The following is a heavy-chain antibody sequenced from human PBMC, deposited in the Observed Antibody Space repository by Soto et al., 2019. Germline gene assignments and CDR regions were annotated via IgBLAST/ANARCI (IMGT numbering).Heavy chain of an antibody. V-gene: IGHV1-18*01. CDR3: ARGRYGDY. CDR2: ISAHNGNT. D-gene: IGHD1-1*01. J-gene: IGHJ4*02. CDR1: GYAFTTYG. Sequence: QVHLVQSGAEVKKPGASVKVSCKGSGYAFTTYGITWVRQAPGQGLERMGWISAHNGNTKYAQKLHGRVTVTRDTSTSTAYMELRSLRSDDTAVYYCARGRYGDYWGQGALVTVSS.